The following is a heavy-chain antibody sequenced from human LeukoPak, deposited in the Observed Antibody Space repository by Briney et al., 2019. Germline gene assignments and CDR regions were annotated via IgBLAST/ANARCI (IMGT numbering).Heavy chain of an antibody. D-gene: IGHD4-23*01. CDR3: ATSADSPGNS. CDR2: VKQDGSAK. CDR1: GFTFSSYW. J-gene: IGHJ1*01. V-gene: IGHV3-7*01. Sequence: GGSLRLSCAASGFTFSSYWMSWVRQAPGKGLEWVANVKQDGSAKYYVDSVKGRFTISRDNAKNSLYLQMGNLRVEDTAVYYCATSADSPGNSWGQGTLIVVSS.